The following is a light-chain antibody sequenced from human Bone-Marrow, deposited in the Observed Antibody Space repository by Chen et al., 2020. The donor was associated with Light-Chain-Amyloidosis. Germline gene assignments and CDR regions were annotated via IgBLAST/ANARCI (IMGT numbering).Light chain of an antibody. CDR1: QTISSNY. CDR2: GSS. J-gene: IGKJ4*02. CDR3: QQYGNSPLT. Sequence: EIVLTQSPGTLSLSPGEGANLSCRASQTISSNYLTWYQQKFGQAPRLLIYGSSSRATGIPDRFTGSGSETDFTLTINRLEPEDFAMYYCQQYGNSPLTFGGGTKVEIK. V-gene: IGKV3-20*01.